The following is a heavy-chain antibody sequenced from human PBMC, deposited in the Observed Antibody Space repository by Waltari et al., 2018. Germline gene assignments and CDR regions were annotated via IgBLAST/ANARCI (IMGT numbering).Heavy chain of an antibody. V-gene: IGHV3-33*01. CDR1: TFSSYG. J-gene: IGHJ6*03. CDR3: ATDRRLAEAGKYYLDV. D-gene: IGHD6-13*01. CDR2: IWYDGSIK. Sequence: TFSSYGMHWVRQTPGKGLEWVAIIWYDGSIKYYGDSVKGRFTISRDNSKNTLYLQMNSLRGEDTAVYYCATDRRLAEAGKYYLDVWGKGTTVTVSS.